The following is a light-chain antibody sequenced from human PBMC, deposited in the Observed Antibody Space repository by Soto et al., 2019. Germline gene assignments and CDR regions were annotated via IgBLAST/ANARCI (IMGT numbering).Light chain of an antibody. CDR1: NSDIGGYDY. Sequence: QSALTQPASVSGSPGQSITISCTGTNSDIGGYDYVSWYQHHPGKAPRLLIYDVNNWPSGVSDRFSGSKSGNTASLTISGLQPEDEAVYYCSSYTTTTPVVFGGGTKLTVL. V-gene: IGLV2-14*03. J-gene: IGLJ2*01. CDR2: DVN. CDR3: SSYTTTTPVV.